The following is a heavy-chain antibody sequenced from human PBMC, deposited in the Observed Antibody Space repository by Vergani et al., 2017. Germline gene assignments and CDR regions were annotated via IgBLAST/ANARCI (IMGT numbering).Heavy chain of an antibody. D-gene: IGHD6-13*01. CDR1: GVSVSSNNYY. V-gene: IGHV4-39*07. J-gene: IGHJ4*02. CDR2: VHYNGNR. CDR3: AGDSHSWQRVDY. Sequence: QVHLQESGPRLLRPSETLSLTCTVSGVSVSSNNYYWVWIRQAPGKGLEWIGSVHYNGNRFYTPSLKSRVGLFVDTSKNQFSLKLTSVTAADTAIYYCAGDSHSWQRVDYWGQGTLVTVSA.